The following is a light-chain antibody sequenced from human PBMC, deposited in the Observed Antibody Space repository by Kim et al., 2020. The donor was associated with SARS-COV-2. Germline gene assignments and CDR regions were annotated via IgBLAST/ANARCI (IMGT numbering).Light chain of an antibody. V-gene: IGLV3-19*01. CDR3: NSRDSNDNVV. CDR2: GKN. CDR1: RLRSYY. J-gene: IGLJ2*01. Sequence: ASGQTVRITCQGDRLRSYYATWYQQKPGQAPILVIYGKNTRPSGIPDRFSGSSSGNTASLTITGTQAGDEADYYCNSRDSNDNVVFGGGTKLTVL.